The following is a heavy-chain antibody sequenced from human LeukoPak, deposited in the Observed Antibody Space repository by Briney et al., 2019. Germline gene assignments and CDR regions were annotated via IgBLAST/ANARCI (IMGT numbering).Heavy chain of an antibody. CDR2: VHHDGTT. V-gene: IGHV4-59*11. CDR3: ARGSTRADDY. J-gene: IGHJ4*02. D-gene: IGHD2/OR15-2a*01. CDR1: GASISSHY. Sequence: PETLSLACIVSGASISSHYWSWIRQPPGKRLEWISYVHHDGTTNQNPSLKSRVAISMDTSRNQMSLKLYSMTAADTAMYYCARGSTRADDYWGQGILVTVS.